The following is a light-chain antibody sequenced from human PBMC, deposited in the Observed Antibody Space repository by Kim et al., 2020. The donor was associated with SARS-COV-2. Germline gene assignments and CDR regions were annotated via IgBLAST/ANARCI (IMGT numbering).Light chain of an antibody. V-gene: IGLV3-19*01. Sequence: SSELTQDPAVSVALGQTVRITCQGDSLRSYYASWYQLKPGQAPVLVIYGKNNRPSGIPDRFSGSSSGNTASLTITGAQAEDEADYYCNSRDSSGNHLWVFGGGTQLT. J-gene: IGLJ3*02. CDR1: SLRSYY. CDR2: GKN. CDR3: NSRDSSGNHLWV.